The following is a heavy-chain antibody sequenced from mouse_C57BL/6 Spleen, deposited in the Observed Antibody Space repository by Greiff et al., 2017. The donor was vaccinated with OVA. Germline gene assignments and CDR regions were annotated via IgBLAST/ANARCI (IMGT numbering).Heavy chain of an antibody. CDR2: IHPNSGST. V-gene: IGHV1-64*01. D-gene: IGHD1-1*01. Sequence: QVQLQQPGAELVKPGASVKLSCKASGYTFTSYWMHWVKQRPGQGLEWIGMIHPNSGSTNYNEKFKSKATLTVDKSSSTAYMQLISLTSEDSAVYYCARYYGSSLYYAMDYWGQGTSVTVSS. J-gene: IGHJ4*01. CDR3: ARYYGSSLYYAMDY. CDR1: GYTFTSYW.